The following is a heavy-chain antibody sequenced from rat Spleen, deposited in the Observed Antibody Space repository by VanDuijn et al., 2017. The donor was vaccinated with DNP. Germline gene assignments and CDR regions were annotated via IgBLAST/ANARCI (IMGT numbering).Heavy chain of an antibody. V-gene: IGHV5S13*01. CDR2: ITTSGDST. Sequence: EVQLVESGGNLVQPGRSLKLSCVASGLTFNKYGMAWVRQAPTQGLEWVASITTSGDSTSSPDSVKGRFTISRDNAKNTLYLQMNSLRSEDTATYYCARGGRSYFDYWGQGVMVTVSS. D-gene: IGHD1-11*01. CDR3: ARGGRSYFDY. CDR1: GLTFNKYG. J-gene: IGHJ2*01.